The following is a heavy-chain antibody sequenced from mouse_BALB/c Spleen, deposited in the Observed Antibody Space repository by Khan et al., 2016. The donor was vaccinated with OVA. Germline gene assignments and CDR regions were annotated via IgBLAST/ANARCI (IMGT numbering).Heavy chain of an antibody. CDR1: GYSITSGYG. J-gene: IGHJ2*01. Sequence: EVQLVESGPGLVKPSQSLSLTCTVTGYSITSGYGWNWIRQFPGNKLAWLGYISYSGSPNYNPSLKSRISITRDTSKHQFFMQLNSVTTEEPATYYCARTARIKYWGKGTTLTVAS. CDR2: ISYSGSP. V-gene: IGHV3-2*02. D-gene: IGHD1-2*01. CDR3: ARTARIKY.